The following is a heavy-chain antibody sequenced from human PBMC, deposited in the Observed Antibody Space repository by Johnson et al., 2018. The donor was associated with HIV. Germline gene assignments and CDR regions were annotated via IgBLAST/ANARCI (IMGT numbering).Heavy chain of an antibody. CDR1: GFAFSNYW. J-gene: IGHJ3*02. V-gene: IGHV3-7*03. CDR3: ARGFDAFDI. CDR2: IKQDGSDK. Sequence: VQLVESGGGLVQPGGSLRLSCAASGFAFSNYWMSWVRQAPGKGLEWVANIKQDGSDKYYVDSVKGRFTISRDNAKNSLYLQMNSLRAEDTAVYYCARGFDAFDIWGQGTMVTVSS.